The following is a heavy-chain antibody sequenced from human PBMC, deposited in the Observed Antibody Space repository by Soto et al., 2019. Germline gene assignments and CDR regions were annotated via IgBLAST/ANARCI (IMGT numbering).Heavy chain of an antibody. CDR1: GFTFSSYA. J-gene: IGHJ6*02. Sequence: GGSLRLSCAASGFTFSSYAMSWVRQAPGKGLEWVSAISGSGGSTYYADSVKGRFTLSRDNSKNTLYLQMNSLRAEDTAVYYCANRVTMVRGVIIKVDYYYGMDVWGQGTTVTSP. CDR2: ISGSGGST. CDR3: ANRVTMVRGVIIKVDYYYGMDV. D-gene: IGHD3-10*01. V-gene: IGHV3-23*01.